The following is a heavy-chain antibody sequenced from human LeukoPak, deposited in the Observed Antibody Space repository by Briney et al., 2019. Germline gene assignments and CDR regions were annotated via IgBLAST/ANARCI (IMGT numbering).Heavy chain of an antibody. V-gene: IGHV4-39*01. CDR1: GGSIRSSNYH. D-gene: IGHD1-26*01. Sequence: PSETLSLTCTVSGGSIRSSNYHWGWIRQPPGKGLEWIGSIYYSGSIYYNPSLKSRLTISVDTSKNQFSLNLRSVTAADTAVYYCAGITGSFSLGASDIWGQGTLVTVSS. CDR3: AGITGSFSLGASDI. CDR2: IYYSGSI. J-gene: IGHJ3*02.